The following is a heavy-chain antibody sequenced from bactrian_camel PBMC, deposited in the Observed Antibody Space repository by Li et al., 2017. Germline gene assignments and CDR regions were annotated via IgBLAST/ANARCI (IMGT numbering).Heavy chain of an antibody. J-gene: IGHJ4*01. V-gene: IGHV3S67*01. CDR3: AADLGLCSYTVRWKLIGHMIRH. CDR1: GYTFSTSC. CDR2: SDSDGST. D-gene: IGHD2*01. Sequence: DVQLVESGGGSVQAGGSLRLSCAASGYTFSTSCMGWFRQAPGKEREGVAVSDSDGSTYYADSVKGRFTVSQDKGSVTLDLQMNGLKTEDTAVYYCAADLGLCSYTVRWKLIGHMIRHWGQGTQVTVS.